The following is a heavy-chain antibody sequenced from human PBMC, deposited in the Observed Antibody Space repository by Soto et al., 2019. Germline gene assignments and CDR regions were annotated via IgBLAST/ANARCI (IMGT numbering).Heavy chain of an antibody. CDR2: INAGNGNT. CDR1: GYTFTSYA. Sequence: ASVKVSCKASGYTFTSYAMHWVRQAPGQRLEWMGWINAGNGNTKYSQKFQGRVTITRDTSASTVYMELSSLRSEDTAVYYCARAVGSTGPHFDYWGQGTLVTVSS. V-gene: IGHV1-3*01. CDR3: ARAVGSTGPHFDY. J-gene: IGHJ4*02. D-gene: IGHD1-26*01.